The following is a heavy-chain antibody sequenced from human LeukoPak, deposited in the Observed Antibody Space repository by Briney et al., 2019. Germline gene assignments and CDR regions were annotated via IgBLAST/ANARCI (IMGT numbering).Heavy chain of an antibody. CDR1: GGTFSSYA. CDR3: ARGKGSITGTLNWFDP. Sequence: ASVKVSCKASGGTFSSYAISWVRQAPGQGLEWMGGIIPIFCTANYAQKFQGRVTITTDESTSTAYMELSSLRSEDTAVYYCARGKGSITGTLNWFDPWGQGTLVTVSS. D-gene: IGHD1-20*01. V-gene: IGHV1-69*05. J-gene: IGHJ5*02. CDR2: IIPIFCTA.